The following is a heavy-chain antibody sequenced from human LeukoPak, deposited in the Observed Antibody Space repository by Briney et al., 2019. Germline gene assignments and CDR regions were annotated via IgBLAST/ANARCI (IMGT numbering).Heavy chain of an antibody. Sequence: ASVKVSCKASGGTFISYAISWVRQAPGQGLEWMGGIIPIFGTANYAQKFQGRVTITADESTSTAYMELSSLRSEDTAVYYCARVVDDYDFDYWGQGTLVTVSS. CDR3: ARVVDDYDFDY. J-gene: IGHJ4*02. D-gene: IGHD4-17*01. CDR1: GGTFISYA. V-gene: IGHV1-69*13. CDR2: IIPIFGTA.